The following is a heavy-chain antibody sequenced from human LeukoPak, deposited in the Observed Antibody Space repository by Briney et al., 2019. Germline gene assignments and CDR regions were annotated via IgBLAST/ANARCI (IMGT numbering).Heavy chain of an antibody. CDR3: ARDYYDSSGYGLLDY. V-gene: IGHV3-53*01. Sequence: PGGSLRLSCAASGFTVSSNYMSWVRQAPGKGLEWVSVIYSGGSTYYADSVKGRFTISRDNAKNSLYLQMNSLRAEDTAVYYCARDYYDSSGYGLLDYWGQGTLVTVSS. J-gene: IGHJ4*02. CDR1: GFTVSSNY. CDR2: IYSGGST. D-gene: IGHD3-22*01.